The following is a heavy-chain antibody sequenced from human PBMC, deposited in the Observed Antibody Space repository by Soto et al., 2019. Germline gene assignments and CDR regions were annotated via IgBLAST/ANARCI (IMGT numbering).Heavy chain of an antibody. Sequence: GGSLRLSCAASGFTFSSYGMHWVRQAPGKGLEWVAVIWYDGSNKYYADSVKGRFTISRDNSKNTLYLQMNSLRAEDTAVYYCARDPLRSYGSGSSIIDYWGQGTLVTVSS. CDR2: IWYDGSNK. CDR1: GFTFSSYG. D-gene: IGHD3-10*01. CDR3: ARDPLRSYGSGSSIIDY. V-gene: IGHV3-33*01. J-gene: IGHJ4*02.